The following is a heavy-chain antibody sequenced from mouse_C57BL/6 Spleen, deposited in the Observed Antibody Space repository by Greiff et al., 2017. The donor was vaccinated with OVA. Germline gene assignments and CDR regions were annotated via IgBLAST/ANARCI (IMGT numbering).Heavy chain of an antibody. CDR2: INPNNGGT. Sequence: VQLKESGPELVKPGASVKMSCKASGYTFTDYNMHWVKQSHGKSLEWIGYINPNNGGTSYNQKFKGKATLTVNKSSSTAYMELRSLTSEDSAVYYCARSDYYGRGDFDYWGQGTTLTVSS. CDR3: ARSDYYGRGDFDY. J-gene: IGHJ2*01. D-gene: IGHD1-1*01. V-gene: IGHV1-22*01. CDR1: GYTFTDYN.